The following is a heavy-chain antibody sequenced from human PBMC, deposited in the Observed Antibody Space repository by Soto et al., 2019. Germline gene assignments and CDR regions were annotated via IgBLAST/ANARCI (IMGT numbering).Heavy chain of an antibody. CDR3: GREMAGTPKFPHDTLDI. CDR1: GFSFDSHY. D-gene: IGHD1-1*01. J-gene: IGHJ3*02. Sequence: QVQLVESGGGLVRPGGSLRLSCEASGFSFDSHYMAWIRQAPGKGLEWLSHIDMTGHTTYYADPVKGRFTNSRENGRNSLFLEMNILRAEDTAVYFCGREMAGTPKFPHDTLDIWGQGTMVTVSS. V-gene: IGHV3-11*01. CDR2: IDMTGHTT.